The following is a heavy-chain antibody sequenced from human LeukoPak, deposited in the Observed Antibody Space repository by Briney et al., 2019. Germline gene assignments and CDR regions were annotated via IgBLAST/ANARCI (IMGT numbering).Heavy chain of an antibody. CDR2: INPSAGST. CDR1: GYIFTKYY. D-gene: IGHD6-13*01. CDR3: AGDRAEAGTKEDAFDI. J-gene: IGHJ3*02. Sequence: ASVKVSCKASGYIFTKYYMHWVRQAPGQGLEWMGRINPSAGSTMYAQRFQGRLTLTRDTSTRTVYMYLSSLRSEDTALYYCAGDRAEAGTKEDAFDIWGQGTMVTVSS. V-gene: IGHV1-46*01.